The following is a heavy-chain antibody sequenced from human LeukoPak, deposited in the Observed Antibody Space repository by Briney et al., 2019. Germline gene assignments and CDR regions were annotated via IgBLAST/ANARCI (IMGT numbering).Heavy chain of an antibody. V-gene: IGHV4-34*01. D-gene: IGHD4-23*01. CDR1: GGSFSGYY. CDR3: AISTVVTPSAAFDI. CDR2: IYYSGST. Sequence: KPSETLSLTCAVYGGSFSGYYWSWIRQPPGKGLEWIGSIYYSGSTYYNPSLKSRVTISVDTSKNQFSLKLSSVTAADTAVYYCAISTVVTPSAAFDIWGQGTMVTVSS. J-gene: IGHJ3*02.